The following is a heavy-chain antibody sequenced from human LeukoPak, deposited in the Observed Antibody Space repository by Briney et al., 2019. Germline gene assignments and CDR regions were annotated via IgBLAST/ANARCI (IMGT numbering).Heavy chain of an antibody. V-gene: IGHV3-30*18. D-gene: IGHD6-19*01. CDR2: ISYDGSNK. CDR3: AKAEWLSAFDI. J-gene: IGHJ3*02. CDR1: GFTFSSYG. Sequence: GRSLRLSCAASGFTFSSYGMHWVRQAPGKGLEWVAVISYDGSNKYYADSVKGRFTISRDNSKNTLYLQMNSLRAEDTAVYYCAKAEWLSAFDIWGQGTMVTVSS.